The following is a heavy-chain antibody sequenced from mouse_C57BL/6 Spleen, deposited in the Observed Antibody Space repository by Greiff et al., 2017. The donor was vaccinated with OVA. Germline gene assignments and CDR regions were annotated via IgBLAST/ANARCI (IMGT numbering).Heavy chain of an antibody. J-gene: IGHJ2*01. CDR3: ARGGYYGPGDY. V-gene: IGHV1-69*01. CDR1: GYTFTSYW. D-gene: IGHD1-1*01. Sequence: VQLQQPGAELVMPGASVKLSCKASGYTFTSYWMHWVKQRPGQGLEWIGELDPSDSYTNYNQKFKGKSTFTVDKSSSTAYMQLSSLTSEDSAVYYCARGGYYGPGDYWGQGTTLTVSS. CDR2: LDPSDSYT.